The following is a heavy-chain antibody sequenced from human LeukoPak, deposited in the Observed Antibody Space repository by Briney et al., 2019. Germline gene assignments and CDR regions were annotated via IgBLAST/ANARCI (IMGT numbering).Heavy chain of an antibody. V-gene: IGHV3-30-3*01. J-gene: IGHJ3*02. CDR2: IPYDGSNK. CDR1: GFTFSSYA. Sequence: GGSLRLSCAASGFTFSSYAMHWVRQAPGKGLEWVAVIPYDGSNKYYADSVKGRFTISRDNSKNTLYLQMNSLRAEDTAVYYCARAADAFDIWGQGTMVTVSS. CDR3: ARAADAFDI.